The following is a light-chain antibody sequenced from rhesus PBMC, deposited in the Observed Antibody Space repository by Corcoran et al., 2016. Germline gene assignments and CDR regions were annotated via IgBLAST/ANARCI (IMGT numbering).Light chain of an antibody. CDR3: QQYSSSPYS. Sequence: DIQMTQSPSSLSASVGDTVTITCRASQSISSWLSWYQQKPGKAPKLLIYKASSLQMGVPSRFSGRGSGTDFTLTINSLQSEDFATYCCQQYSSSPYSFGQGTKVEIK. V-gene: IGKV1-22*01. J-gene: IGKJ2*01. CDR2: KAS. CDR1: QSISSW.